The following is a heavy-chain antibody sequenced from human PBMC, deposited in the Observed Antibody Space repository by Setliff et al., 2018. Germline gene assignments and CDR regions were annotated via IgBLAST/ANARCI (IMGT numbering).Heavy chain of an antibody. CDR3: ARGRIQLWKYYFDY. V-gene: IGHV4-4*02. D-gene: IGHD5-18*01. J-gene: IGHJ4*02. CDR1: GGSISDNNW. Sequence: SETLSLTCAVSGGSISDNNWWSWVRQPPGKGLEWIGEIYHSGSANYNPSLKSRVTTSVDKSKNQFSLKIYSMTAADTAVYYCARGRIQLWKYYFDYWGQGTLVTVAS. CDR2: IYHSGSA.